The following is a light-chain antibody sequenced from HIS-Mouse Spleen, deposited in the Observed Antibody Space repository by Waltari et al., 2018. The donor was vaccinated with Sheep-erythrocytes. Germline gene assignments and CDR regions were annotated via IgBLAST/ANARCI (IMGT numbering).Light chain of an antibody. CDR1: SSDGGGYNY. CDR3: CSYAGSYNHV. CDR2: EVS. J-gene: IGLJ1*01. Sequence: QSALTQPRSVSGSPGQSVTISCTGTSSDGGGYNYVLWYQQHPGKAPKLMIYEVSKRPSGVPDRFSGSKSGNTASLTISGLQAEDEADYYCCSYAGSYNHVFATGTKVTVL. V-gene: IGLV2-11*01.